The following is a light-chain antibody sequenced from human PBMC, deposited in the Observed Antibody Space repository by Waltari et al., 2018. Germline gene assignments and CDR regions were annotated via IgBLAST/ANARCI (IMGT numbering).Light chain of an antibody. CDR1: EDIMNF. V-gene: IGKV1-33*01. CDR3: QHYQDFPWA. Sequence: DVQMTQSPSSLSASVGDTTTITCQTNEDIMNFLNLYQQRPGKAPKLLIFDASNSETGVPSRFRGTGSGTHFTFTINGLQPEDSATYYCQHYQDFPWAFGQGTKVEIK. J-gene: IGKJ1*01. CDR2: DAS.